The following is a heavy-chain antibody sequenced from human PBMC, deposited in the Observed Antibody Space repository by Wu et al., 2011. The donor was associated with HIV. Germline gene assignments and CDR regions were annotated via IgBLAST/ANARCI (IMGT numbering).Heavy chain of an antibody. J-gene: IGHJ4*02. Sequence: QVQLVQSGGEVKKPGASVKVSCKASGYNLNNYGLSWVRQAPGQGLEWMGWINPDSGDTKFAQKFQGRVTMTRDTSISTAYMELSRLRSDDTAVFYCARAGTYCSGGSCFPSEYWGQGTLVTVSS. CDR2: INPDSGDT. CDR3: ARAGTYCSGGSCFPSEY. D-gene: IGHD2-15*01. CDR1: GYNLNNYG. V-gene: IGHV1-2*02.